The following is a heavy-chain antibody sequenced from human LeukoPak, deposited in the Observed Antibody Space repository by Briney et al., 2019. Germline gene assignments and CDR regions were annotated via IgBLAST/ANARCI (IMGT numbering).Heavy chain of an antibody. CDR3: TRGPSYHSKWVGGMWFDP. CDR2: INPSGGST. Sequence: GASVKVSCKVSGYTLSDFSMHWVRQAPGKGPEWMGIINPSGGSTSYAQKFQGRVTMTRDTSTSTVYMELSSLRSEDTAVYYCTRGPSYHSKWVGGMWFDPWGQGTLVSVSS. D-gene: IGHD3-10*01. CDR1: GYTLSDFS. J-gene: IGHJ5*02. V-gene: IGHV1-46*01.